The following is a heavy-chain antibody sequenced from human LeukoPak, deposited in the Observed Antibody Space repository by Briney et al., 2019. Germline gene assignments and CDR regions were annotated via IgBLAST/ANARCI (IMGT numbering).Heavy chain of an antibody. CDR1: GFTFSSYE. J-gene: IGHJ3*02. Sequence: PGGSLRLSCAASGFTFSSYEMNWVRQAPGKGLEWVSYISSGGSTVYYADSVKGRFTISRDNAKNSLYLQMNSLRAEDTAVYYCARVIIVGATGIWGQGTMVTVSS. V-gene: IGHV3-48*03. D-gene: IGHD1-26*01. CDR3: ARVIIVGATGI. CDR2: ISSGGSTV.